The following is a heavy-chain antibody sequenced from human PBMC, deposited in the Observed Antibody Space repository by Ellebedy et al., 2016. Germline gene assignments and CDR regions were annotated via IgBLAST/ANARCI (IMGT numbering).Heavy chain of an antibody. D-gene: IGHD6-19*01. V-gene: IGHV1-18*01. CDR1: GYTFSSYG. J-gene: IGHJ4*02. CDR2: ISAYNGNT. Sequence: ASVKVSCKASGYTFSSYGMSWVRQAPGQGLEWMGWISAYNGNTNYAQKLQGRVTMTTKTSTTTAYMELRSLRSDDTAVYYCARGSSGWMAIDYWGQGTLVTVSS. CDR3: ARGSSGWMAIDY.